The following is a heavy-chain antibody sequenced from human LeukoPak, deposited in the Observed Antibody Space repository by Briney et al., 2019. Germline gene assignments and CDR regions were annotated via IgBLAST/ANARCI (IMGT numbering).Heavy chain of an antibody. CDR1: GFTFDDYA. CDR3: ARPGYGDYVWYFNY. CDR2: ISWNSGSI. J-gene: IGHJ4*02. D-gene: IGHD4-17*01. V-gene: IGHV3-9*01. Sequence: PGGSLRLSCAASGFTFDDYAMHWVRQAPGKGLEWVSGISWNSGSIGYADSVKGRFTISRDNAKNSLYLQMNSLRAEDTALCYCARPGYGDYVWYFNYWGQGTLVTVSS.